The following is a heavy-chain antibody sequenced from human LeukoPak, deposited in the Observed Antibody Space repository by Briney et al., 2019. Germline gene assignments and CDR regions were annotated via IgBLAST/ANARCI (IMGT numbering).Heavy chain of an antibody. CDR1: GLIFKNFG. Sequence: GGSLRLSCAASGLIFKNFGMHWVRQAPGKGLEWVAFIRYDGSKTYYADSVKGRFTISRDNSNNTLFLQMNSLRPEDTAVYFCAKDRSWGLTSAEYWGQGTLVTVSS. J-gene: IGHJ4*02. D-gene: IGHD7-27*01. CDR2: IRYDGSKT. CDR3: AKDRSWGLTSAEY. V-gene: IGHV3-30*02.